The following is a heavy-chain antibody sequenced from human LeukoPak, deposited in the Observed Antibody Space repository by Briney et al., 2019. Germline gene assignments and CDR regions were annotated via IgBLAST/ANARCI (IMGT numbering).Heavy chain of an antibody. V-gene: IGHV4-39*07. CDR2: IYYSGST. Sequence: KPSETLSPTCTVSGGSISSSSYYWGWIRQPPGKGLEWIGSIYYSGSTYYNPSLKSRVTISVDTSKNQFSLKLSSVTAADTAVYYCARTSPFAPSYYMDVWGKGTTVTVSS. CDR3: ARTSPFAPSYYMDV. J-gene: IGHJ6*03. CDR1: GGSISSSSYY. D-gene: IGHD3-3*01.